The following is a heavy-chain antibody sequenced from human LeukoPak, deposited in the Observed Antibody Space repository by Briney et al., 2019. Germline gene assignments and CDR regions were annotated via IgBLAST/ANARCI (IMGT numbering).Heavy chain of an antibody. D-gene: IGHD6-13*01. CDR1: GFTFSTYG. Sequence: GGSLRLSCAASGFTFSTYGMHWVRQAPGKGLEWVTFIRSDGSNKYYADSVKGRFTISRDNAKNSLYLQMNSLRAEDTAVYYCATYSSSWYDKGYFDYWGQGTLVTVSS. CDR2: IRSDGSNK. V-gene: IGHV3-30*02. CDR3: ATYSSSWYDKGYFDY. J-gene: IGHJ4*02.